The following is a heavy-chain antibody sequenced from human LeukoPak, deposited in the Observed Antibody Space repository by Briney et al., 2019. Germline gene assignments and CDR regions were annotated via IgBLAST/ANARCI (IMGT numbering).Heavy chain of an antibody. J-gene: IGHJ3*02. CDR2: INPNSGGT. V-gene: IGHV1-2*02. D-gene: IGHD1-1*01. CDR3: ARGFGNWHDAFDI. Sequence: ASVKVSCKASGYTFTAYYMHWVRQAPGQGLEWMGWINPNSGGTNYAQKFQGRVTMTRDTSISAAYMELSRLRVDDTAVYYCARGFGNWHDAFDIWGQGTMVTVSS. CDR1: GYTFTAYY.